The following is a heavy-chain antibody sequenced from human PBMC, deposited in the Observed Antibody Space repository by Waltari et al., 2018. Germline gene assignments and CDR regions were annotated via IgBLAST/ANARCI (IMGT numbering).Heavy chain of an antibody. CDR1: GGSISSGSYY. J-gene: IGHJ4*02. CDR2: IYTSGST. CDR3: ARGRSSSSWYYFDY. V-gene: IGHV4-61*02. Sequence: QVQLQESGPGLVKPSQTLSLTCTVSGGSISSGSYYWSWIRQPAGKGLEWIGRIYTSGSTNSNPSLKSRVTISLDTSKNQFSLKLSSVTAADTAVYYCARGRSSSSWYYFDYWGQGTLVTVSS. D-gene: IGHD6-13*01.